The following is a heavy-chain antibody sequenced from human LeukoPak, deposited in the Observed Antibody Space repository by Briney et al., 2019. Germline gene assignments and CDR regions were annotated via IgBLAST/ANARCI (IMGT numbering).Heavy chain of an antibody. CDR1: GFTFSSYA. CDR2: ISGSGGSA. J-gene: IGHJ6*02. CDR3: AKVRSSGWYDGMDV. Sequence: GGSLRLSCAASGFTFSSYAMSWIRQAPGKGLEWVPAISGSGGSAYYADSMKGRFTISRDNSKDTLYLQMNSLRAEDTAMYYCAKVRSSGWYDGMDVWGQGTTVTVSS. D-gene: IGHD6-19*01. V-gene: IGHV3-23*01.